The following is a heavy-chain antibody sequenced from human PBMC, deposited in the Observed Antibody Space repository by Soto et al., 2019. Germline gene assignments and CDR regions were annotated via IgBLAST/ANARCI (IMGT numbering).Heavy chain of an antibody. J-gene: IGHJ6*02. CDR3: ARRPAAGVYYYYGMDV. CDR2: IYSSGNT. V-gene: IGHV4-4*07. D-gene: IGHD6-13*01. Sequence: PSETLSLTCSVSGGTISGYYWTWFRQPAGKGLEWIGRIYSSGNTKYNPSLQSRVTMSLNTSNNQFSLRLTSVTAADTAVYYCARRPAAGVYYYYGMDVWGQGTTVTVSS. CDR1: GGTISGYY.